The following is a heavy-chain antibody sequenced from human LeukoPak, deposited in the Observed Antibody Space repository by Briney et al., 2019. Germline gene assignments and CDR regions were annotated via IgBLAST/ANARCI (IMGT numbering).Heavy chain of an antibody. V-gene: IGHV3-21*04. Sequence: GGSLRLSCAASGFTFSSYSMNWVRQAPGKGLEWVSSISSSSSYIYYADSVKGRFTISRDNAKNSLYLQMNSLRAEDTALYYCAKDQYSSSWYGAFDIWGQGTMVTVSS. J-gene: IGHJ3*02. CDR3: AKDQYSSSWYGAFDI. CDR1: GFTFSSYS. CDR2: ISSSSSYI. D-gene: IGHD6-13*01.